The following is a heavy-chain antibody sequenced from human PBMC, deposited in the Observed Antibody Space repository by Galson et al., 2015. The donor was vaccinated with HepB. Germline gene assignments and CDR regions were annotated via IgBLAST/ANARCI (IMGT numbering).Heavy chain of an antibody. CDR2: ISSSSSTI. CDR3: ARGKFYTDY. D-gene: IGHD2/OR15-2a*01. V-gene: IGHV3-48*04. J-gene: IGHJ4*02. CDR1: GFTFSTYS. Sequence: SLRLSCAVSGFTFSTYSMNWVRQAPGKGLEWVSYISSSSSTIYYADSVKGRFTISRDNAKNSLYLQMNSLRAEDTAVYYCARGKFYTDYWGQGTLVTVSS.